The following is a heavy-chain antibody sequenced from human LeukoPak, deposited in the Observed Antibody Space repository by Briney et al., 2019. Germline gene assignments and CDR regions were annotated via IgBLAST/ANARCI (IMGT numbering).Heavy chain of an antibody. D-gene: IGHD3-10*01. CDR1: GYTLTELS. CDR3: ATGVGSGSYYTPGDV. Sequence: ASVNVSCKVSGYTLTELSMHLVRQAPAKGLEWTGGFDADDGERIYAQKFQGRVTMTEDRSTDPDYVELGSLRSEDTAVYYWATGVGSGSYYTPGDVWGKGTTVTVSS. J-gene: IGHJ6*04. V-gene: IGHV1-24*01. CDR2: FDADDGER.